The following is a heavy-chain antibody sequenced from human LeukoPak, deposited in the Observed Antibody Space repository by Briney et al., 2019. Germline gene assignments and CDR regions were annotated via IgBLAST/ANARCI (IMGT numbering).Heavy chain of an antibody. V-gene: IGHV1-2*02. J-gene: IGHJ6*03. CDR2: INPNSGGT. D-gene: IGHD4-17*01. CDR3: ARIGVTTVTTWGYHYYYMDV. CDR1: GYTFTGYY. Sequence: ASVKVSCKASGYTFTGYYMHWVRQAPGQGLEWMGWINPNSGGTNYAQKFQGRVTMTRDTSISTAYLQWSSLKASDTAMYYCARIGVTTVTTWGYHYYYMDVWGKGTTVTVSS.